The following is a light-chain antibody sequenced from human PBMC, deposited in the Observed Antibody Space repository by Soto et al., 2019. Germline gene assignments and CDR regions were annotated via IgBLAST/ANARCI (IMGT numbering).Light chain of an antibody. CDR2: GAS. V-gene: IGKV3-20*01. CDR1: QSVSSSY. Sequence: EIVLTQSPGTLSLSPGERATLSCRASQSVSSSYLAWYQQKPGQAPRLLIYGASSRATGIPDRFSGSGSGTDFTLTISRLEPEDFAVYYCQQYGSSPVEGAFGQGTKVEIK. CDR3: QQYGSSPVEGA. J-gene: IGKJ1*01.